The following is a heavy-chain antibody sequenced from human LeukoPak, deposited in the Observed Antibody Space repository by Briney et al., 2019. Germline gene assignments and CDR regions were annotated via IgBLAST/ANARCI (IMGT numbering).Heavy chain of an antibody. V-gene: IGHV1-2*02. CDR3: AREGAAAEDVNWFDP. Sequence: ASVKVSCKASGYTFTGYYMHWVRQAPGQGLEWMGWINPNSGNTHYAQKFQDRVTMARDTSISTAYMELNSLRSDDTAVYYCAREGAAAEDVNWFDPWGQGTLVTVSS. J-gene: IGHJ5*02. CDR2: INPNSGNT. CDR1: GYTFTGYY. D-gene: IGHD6-25*01.